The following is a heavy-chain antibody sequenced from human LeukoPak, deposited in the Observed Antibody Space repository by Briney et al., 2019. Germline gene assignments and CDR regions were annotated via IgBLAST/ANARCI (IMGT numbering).Heavy chain of an antibody. CDR1: GFTFSGHG. Sequence: GKSLRLSCAASGFTFSGHGMHWVRQAPGKGLEWVALISFDGSDKYYGDFVGGRFTISRDNSNNTLYLQMNNLRVEDTAVYYCAKERYLLDSWGQGTLVTVSS. D-gene: IGHD2-15*01. CDR2: ISFDGSDK. J-gene: IGHJ4*02. CDR3: AKERYLLDS. V-gene: IGHV3-30*18.